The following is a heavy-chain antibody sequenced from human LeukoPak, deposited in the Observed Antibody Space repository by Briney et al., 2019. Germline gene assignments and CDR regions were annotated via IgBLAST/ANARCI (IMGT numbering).Heavy chain of an antibody. CDR1: GFTFSTFA. D-gene: IGHD3-22*01. J-gene: IGHJ4*02. CDR2: IWYDGSNE. V-gene: IGHV3-33*01. CDR3: ARSPDSISYYIQY. Sequence: GRSLRLSCAACGFTFSTFAMQWVRQAPGKGLEWVAFIWYDGSNEYYADSVKGRFTISRDNSKSTPYLQMNSLRAEDTAVYYCARSPDSISYYIQYWGQGTLVTVSS.